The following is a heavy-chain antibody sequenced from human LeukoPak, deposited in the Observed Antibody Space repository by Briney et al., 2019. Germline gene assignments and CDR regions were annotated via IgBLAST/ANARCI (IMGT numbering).Heavy chain of an antibody. CDR2: ISSSGSTI. Sequence: GGSLRLSCAASGFTFSSYEMNWVRRAPGKGLEWVSYISSSGSTIYYADSVKGRFTISRDNAKNSLYLQMNSLRAEDTAVYYCARATTGTTGDFDYWGQGTLVTVSS. D-gene: IGHD1-1*01. CDR1: GFTFSSYE. V-gene: IGHV3-48*03. CDR3: ARATTGTTGDFDY. J-gene: IGHJ4*02.